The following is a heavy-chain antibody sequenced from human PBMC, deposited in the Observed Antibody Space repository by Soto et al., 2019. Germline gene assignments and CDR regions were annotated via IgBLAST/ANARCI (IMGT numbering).Heavy chain of an antibody. V-gene: IGHV1-3*01. D-gene: IGHD6-19*01. CDR2: INAGNGDT. CDR3: ARGNSGGYDIPLF. J-gene: IGHJ4*02. CDR1: GYTFTKFA. Sequence: QVLLVQSGAEVKKPGASVKVSCKSSGYTFTKFAMHWVRQAPGQKLEWMGWINAGNGDTKHPQNFQVRVTFTRDTSATTAYMELSSLTSEDTAVYYCARGNSGGYDIPLFWGQGTLLTVSS.